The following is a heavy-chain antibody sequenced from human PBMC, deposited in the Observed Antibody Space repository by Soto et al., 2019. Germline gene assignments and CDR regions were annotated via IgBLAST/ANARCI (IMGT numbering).Heavy chain of an antibody. V-gene: IGHV4-59*01. D-gene: IGHD3-10*01. CDR3: ARKSVITMVRGVIITDYYYYYGMDV. J-gene: IGHJ6*02. CDR1: GGSISSYY. CDR2: IYYSGST. Sequence: SETLSLTCTVSGGSISSYYWSWIRQPPVKGLEWIGYIYYSGSTNYNPSLKSRVTISVDTSKNQFSLKLSSVTAADTAVYYCARKSVITMVRGVIITDYYYYYGMDVWGQGTTVTVSS.